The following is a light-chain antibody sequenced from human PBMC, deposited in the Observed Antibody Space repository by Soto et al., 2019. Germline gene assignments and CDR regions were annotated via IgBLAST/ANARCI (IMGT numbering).Light chain of an antibody. J-gene: IGLJ1*01. CDR3: SSYTSSSTLYV. CDR2: EVS. Sequence: QSALTQPASVSGSPGQSITISCTGTISDVGGYNYVSWYQHHPGKAPELMIYEVSNRPSGVSNRFSGSKSGNTASLTISGLQAEDEADYYCSSYTSSSTLYVFGTGTKLTVL. V-gene: IGLV2-14*01. CDR1: ISDVGGYNY.